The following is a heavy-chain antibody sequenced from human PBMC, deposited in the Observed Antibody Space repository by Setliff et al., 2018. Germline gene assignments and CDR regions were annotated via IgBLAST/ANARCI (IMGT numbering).Heavy chain of an antibody. V-gene: IGHV4-59*01. Sequence: PSETLSLTCTVSGGSISSYYWSWIRQPPGKGLEWIGYIYYSGSTNYNPSLKSRVTISVDTSKNQFSLKLSSVTAADTAVYYCARARSLDFDYWGQGILVTVSS. J-gene: IGHJ4*02. CDR2: IYYSGST. CDR1: GGSISSYY. CDR3: ARARSLDFDY.